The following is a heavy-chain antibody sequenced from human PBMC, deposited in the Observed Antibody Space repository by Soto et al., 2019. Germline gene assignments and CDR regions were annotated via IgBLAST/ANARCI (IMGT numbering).Heavy chain of an antibody. D-gene: IGHD2-15*01. V-gene: IGHV1-18*01. CDR3: AREVGVVVAATRAKNWFDP. CDR1: GYTFTSYG. Sequence: GASVKVSCKASGYTFTSYGISWVRQAPGQGLEWMGWISAYNGNTNYAQKLQGRVTMTTDTSTSTAYMELRSLRSDDTAVYYCAREVGVVVAATRAKNWFDPWGQGTLVTVSS. CDR2: ISAYNGNT. J-gene: IGHJ5*02.